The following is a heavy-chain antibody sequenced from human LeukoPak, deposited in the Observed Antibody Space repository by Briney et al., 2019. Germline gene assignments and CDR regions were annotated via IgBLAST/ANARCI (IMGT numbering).Heavy chain of an antibody. CDR1: GYTLTELS. D-gene: IGHD2-21*01. Sequence: VSVKVSCKVSGYTLTELSMHWVRQAPGKGLELMGGFDPEDGETIYAQKFQGRVTMTEDTSTDTAYMELSSLRSEDTAVYYYATVIAPDYYMDVWGKGTTVTVSS. CDR3: ATVIAPDYYMDV. J-gene: IGHJ6*03. V-gene: IGHV1-24*01. CDR2: FDPEDGET.